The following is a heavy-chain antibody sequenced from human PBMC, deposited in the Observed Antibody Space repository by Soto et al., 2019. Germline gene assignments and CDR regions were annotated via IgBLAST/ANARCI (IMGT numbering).Heavy chain of an antibody. CDR3: ANDRPPGSKGIYYYYGMDV. CDR2: IWYDGSNI. CDR1: GFTVSSYC. Sequence: GRSLRLSCAASGFTVSSYCMHWVLQAPGKGLEWVAVIWYDGSNIHFADFLKGRFTISRDNSKNTLYLQMNSLRAEDTAVYYCANDRPPGSKGIYYYYGMDVCGQGTTVTVSS. V-gene: IGHV3-33*06. J-gene: IGHJ6*02. D-gene: IGHD6-6*01.